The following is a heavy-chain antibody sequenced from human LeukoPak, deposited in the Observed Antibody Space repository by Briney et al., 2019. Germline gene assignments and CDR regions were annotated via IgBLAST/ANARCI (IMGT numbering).Heavy chain of an antibody. V-gene: IGHV3-48*01. J-gene: IGHJ4*02. Sequence: GGSLRLSCAASGFTFSSYSMNWVRQAPGKGLEWVSYISSSSSTIYYADSVKGRFTISRVNAKNSLYLQMNSLRAEDTAVYYCARDRGKQLVLHLDYWGQGTLVTVSS. CDR3: ARDRGKQLVLHLDY. D-gene: IGHD6-13*01. CDR1: GFTFSSYS. CDR2: ISSSSSTI.